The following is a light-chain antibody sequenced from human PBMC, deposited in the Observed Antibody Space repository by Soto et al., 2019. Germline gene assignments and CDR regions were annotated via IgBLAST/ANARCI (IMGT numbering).Light chain of an antibody. CDR3: MQALKCLT. V-gene: IGKV2-28*01. J-gene: IGKJ5*01. CDR1: QRVLDNNTYNY. CDR2: FGS. Sequence: EIVMIKSPLTLPVTPGEPASISCRSSQRVLDNNTYNYLDWYVQKTGQSPQLLIYFGSNRAPGVPDRFNGSGSGTDFTLKINRVEAEDVGTYFCMQALKCLTFGQGTRLEIQ.